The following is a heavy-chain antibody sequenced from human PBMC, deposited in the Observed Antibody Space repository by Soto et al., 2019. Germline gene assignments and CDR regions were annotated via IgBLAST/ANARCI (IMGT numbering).Heavy chain of an antibody. Sequence: QVQLVESGGGVVQPGRSLRLSCAASGFTFSSYAMHWVRQAPGKGLEWVAVISYDGSNKYYADSVKGRFTISRDNSKNTLYLKMNSLRAEDTAVYYCARGSRSSTSCPSYWGQGTLVTVSS. D-gene: IGHD2-2*01. CDR3: ARGSRSSTSCPSY. CDR1: GFTFSSYA. CDR2: ISYDGSNK. V-gene: IGHV3-30-3*01. J-gene: IGHJ4*02.